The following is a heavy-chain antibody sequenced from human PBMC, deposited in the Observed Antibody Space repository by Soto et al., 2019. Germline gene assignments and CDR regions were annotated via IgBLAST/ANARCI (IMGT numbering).Heavy chain of an antibody. Sequence: WGSLRLSCVASGFTFGNYWMHWVRQAPGKGLEWVAVISYDGRNKYYADSVKGRFTISRDNSKNTLYLQMSSLRAEDTAVYYCVKDGSSGWPYYYGLDVWGQGTTVTVSS. CDR3: VKDGSSGWPYYYGLDV. J-gene: IGHJ6*02. D-gene: IGHD6-19*01. CDR2: ISYDGRNK. V-gene: IGHV3-30*18. CDR1: GFTFGNYW.